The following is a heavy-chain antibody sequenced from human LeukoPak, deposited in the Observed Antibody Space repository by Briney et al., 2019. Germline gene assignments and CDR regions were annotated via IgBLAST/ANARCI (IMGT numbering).Heavy chain of an antibody. V-gene: IGHV1-2*02. CDR3: ASQSIAAAGDLDY. Sequence: ASVKVSCKASGYTFTGYYMHWVRQAPGQGLEWMGWINPNSGGTNYAQKFQGRVAMTGNTSISTAYMELSSLRSEDTAVYYCASQSIAAAGDLDYWGQGTLVTVSS. CDR1: GYTFTGYY. D-gene: IGHD6-13*01. J-gene: IGHJ4*02. CDR2: INPNSGGT.